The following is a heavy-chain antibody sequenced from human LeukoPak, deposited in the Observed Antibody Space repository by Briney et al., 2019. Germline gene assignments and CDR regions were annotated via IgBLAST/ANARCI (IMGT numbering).Heavy chain of an antibody. Sequence: GGSLRLSCAASGFTFSSYSMNWVRQAPGKGLEWVSSISSSSSYIYYADSVKGRFTISRYNAKNSLYLQMNTLRAEDTAVYYCARVTYSSSSNYFDYWGQGTLVTVSS. V-gene: IGHV3-21*01. CDR2: ISSSSSYI. CDR3: ARVTYSSSSNYFDY. CDR1: GFTFSSYS. D-gene: IGHD6-6*01. J-gene: IGHJ4*02.